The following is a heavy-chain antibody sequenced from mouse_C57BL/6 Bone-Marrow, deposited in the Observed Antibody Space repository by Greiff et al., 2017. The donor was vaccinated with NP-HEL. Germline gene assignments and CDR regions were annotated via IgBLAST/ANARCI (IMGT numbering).Heavy chain of an antibody. CDR1: GFTFSDYG. V-gene: IGHV5-17*01. CDR2: ISSGSSTI. CDR3: ARIYYGNYVFCWYFDV. Sequence: EVNVVESGGGLVKPGGSLKLSCAASGFTFSDYGMHWVRQAPEKGLEWVAYISSGSSTIYYADTVKGRFTISRDNAKPTLFLQMTSLRSEDTAMYYGARIYYGNYVFCWYFDVWGTGTTVTVSS. J-gene: IGHJ1*03. D-gene: IGHD2-1*01.